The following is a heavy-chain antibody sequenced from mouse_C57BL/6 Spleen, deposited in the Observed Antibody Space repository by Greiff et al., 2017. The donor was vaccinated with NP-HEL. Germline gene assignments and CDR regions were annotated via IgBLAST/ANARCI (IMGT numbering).Heavy chain of an antibody. CDR3: AKPDGYQYYFDY. J-gene: IGHJ2*01. CDR1: GYTFTDYY. CDR2: INPNNGGT. D-gene: IGHD2-3*01. V-gene: IGHV1-26*01. Sequence: VQLQQSGPELVKPGASVKISCKASGYTFTDYYMNWVKQSHGKSLEWIGDINPNNGGTSYNQKFKGKATLTVDKSSSTAYMELRSLTSEDSAVYYCAKPDGYQYYFDYGGQGTTLTVSS.